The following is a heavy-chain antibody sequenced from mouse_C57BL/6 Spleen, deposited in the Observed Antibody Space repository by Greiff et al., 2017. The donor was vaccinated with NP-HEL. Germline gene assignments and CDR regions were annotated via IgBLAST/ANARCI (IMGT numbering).Heavy chain of an antibody. CDR3: ARPSSTSYYGSSPFAY. CDR1: GYTFTSYW. Sequence: QVQLKQPGAELVKPGASVKLSCKASGYTFTSYWMHWVKQRPGRGLEWIGRIDPNSGGTKYNEKFKSKATLTVDKPSSTAYMQLSSLTSEDSAVYYCARPSSTSYYGSSPFAYWGQGTLVTVSA. CDR2: IDPNSGGT. J-gene: IGHJ3*01. V-gene: IGHV1-72*01. D-gene: IGHD1-1*01.